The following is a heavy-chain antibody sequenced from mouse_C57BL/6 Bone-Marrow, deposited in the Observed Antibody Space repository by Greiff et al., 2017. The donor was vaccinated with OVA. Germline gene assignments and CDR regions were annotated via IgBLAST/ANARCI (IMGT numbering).Heavy chain of an antibody. D-gene: IGHD1-1*01. Sequence: VQLQQPGAELVKPGASVKVSCKASGYTFTNYWMHWVKQRPGQGLEWIGRIHPSDSDTNYNQKFKGKATLTVDKSSSTAYMQLSSLTSEDSAVYYCAIWGSSSFYYAMDYWGQGTSVTVSS. CDR3: AIWGSSSFYYAMDY. J-gene: IGHJ4*01. V-gene: IGHV1-74*01. CDR2: IHPSDSDT. CDR1: GYTFTNYW.